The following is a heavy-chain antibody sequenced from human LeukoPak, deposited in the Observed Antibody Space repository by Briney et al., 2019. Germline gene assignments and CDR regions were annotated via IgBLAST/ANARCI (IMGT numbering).Heavy chain of an antibody. V-gene: IGHV3-23*01. Sequence: GGSLRLSCAASGFTFSSYAMSWVRQAPGKGLEWVSSISGSGGSTYYADSVKGRFTISRDNSKNTLYLQMNSLRAEDTAVYYCAKVVDYRNYYFDYWGQGTLVTVSS. J-gene: IGHJ4*02. D-gene: IGHD4-11*01. CDR3: AKVVDYRNYYFDY. CDR1: GFTFSSYA. CDR2: ISGSGGST.